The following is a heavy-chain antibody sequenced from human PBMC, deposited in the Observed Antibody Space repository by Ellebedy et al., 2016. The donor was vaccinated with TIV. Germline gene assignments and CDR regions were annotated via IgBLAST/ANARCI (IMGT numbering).Heavy chain of an antibody. CDR3: AREGGVYFFDY. CDR1: GYTFTNYY. Sequence: AASVKVSCKASGYTFTNYYMNWVRQAPGQGLEWMGVINPSNGGTGYAQKFQGRVTMTRDTSASTVYMELSSLRSEDTAVYYCAREGGVYFFDYWGQGTVVPVSS. J-gene: IGHJ4*02. D-gene: IGHD1-26*01. CDR2: INPSNGGT. V-gene: IGHV1-46*01.